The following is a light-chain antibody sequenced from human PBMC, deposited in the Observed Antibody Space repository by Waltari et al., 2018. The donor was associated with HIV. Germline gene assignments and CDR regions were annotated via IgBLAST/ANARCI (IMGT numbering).Light chain of an antibody. V-gene: IGKV3-11*01. CDR1: QSVGSF. Sequence: EIVLRQSPVILSLSPGERATLSCWASQSVGSFLAWYQQRPGQSPSLLISDASRRASGVPARFSGRGSVTNFTLTIRNLEPEDVAIYYCQQRSNWPPWAFGQGTRVDIK. J-gene: IGKJ1*01. CDR3: QQRSNWPPWA. CDR2: DAS.